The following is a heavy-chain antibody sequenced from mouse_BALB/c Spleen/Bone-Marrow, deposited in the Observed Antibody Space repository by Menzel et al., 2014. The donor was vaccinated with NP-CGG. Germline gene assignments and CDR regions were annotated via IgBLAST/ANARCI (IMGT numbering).Heavy chain of an antibody. Sequence: VQLQQSGAELVRPGASVKLSCRASGYTFTSYWINWAKQRPGQGLEWIGNIYPSDSYTNYNQRFKDKATLTVDKPSSTAYMQLSSPTSEDSAVYYCTRYGNSHYYAMDYWGQGTSVTVSS. CDR1: GYTFTSYW. D-gene: IGHD1-1*01. CDR3: TRYGNSHYYAMDY. CDR2: IYPSDSYT. V-gene: IGHV1-69*02. J-gene: IGHJ4*01.